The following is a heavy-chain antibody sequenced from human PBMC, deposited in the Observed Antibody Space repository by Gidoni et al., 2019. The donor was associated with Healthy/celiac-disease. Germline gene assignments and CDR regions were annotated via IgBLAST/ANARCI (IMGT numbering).Heavy chain of an antibody. CDR1: GGSFSGYY. J-gene: IGHJ6*02. CDR3: ARVPPLLYSYGYRGSGRDYGMDV. V-gene: IGHV4-34*01. Sequence: QVQLQQWGAGLLKPSETLSLTCAVYGGSFSGYYWSWIRQPPGKGLEWIGEINHSGSTNYNPSLKSRVTISVDTSKNQFSRKLSSVTAADTAVYYCARVPPLLYSYGYRGSGRDYGMDVWGQGTTVTVSS. D-gene: IGHD5-18*01. CDR2: INHSGST.